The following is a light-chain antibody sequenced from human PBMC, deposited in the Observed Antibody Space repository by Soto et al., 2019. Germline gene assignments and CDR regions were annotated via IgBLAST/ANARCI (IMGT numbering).Light chain of an antibody. V-gene: IGKV3-11*01. CDR2: DTS. J-gene: IGKJ5*01. CDR1: KSDVSY. Sequence: EIVLTQSPATLSLSPGERATLSCRASKSDVSYLAWYQQKPGQAPRLLIYDTSNRATGIPARFSGSGSGTDFTLTIGSLEPEDFAVYYCQQRVNWPITFGQGTRLEIK. CDR3: QQRVNWPIT.